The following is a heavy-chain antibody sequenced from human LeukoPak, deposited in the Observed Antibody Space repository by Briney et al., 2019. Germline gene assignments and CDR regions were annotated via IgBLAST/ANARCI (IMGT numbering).Heavy chain of an antibody. CDR3: ARAPIYGDLNWFDP. Sequence: GGSLRLSCAASGFTFSSYSMNWVRQAPGKGLEWVSYISSSSSSTIYYADSVKGRFTISRDNAKNSLYLQMNSLRDEDTAVYYCARAPIYGDLNWFDPWGQGTLVTVSS. CDR2: ISSSSSSTI. D-gene: IGHD4-17*01. V-gene: IGHV3-48*02. CDR1: GFTFSSYS. J-gene: IGHJ5*02.